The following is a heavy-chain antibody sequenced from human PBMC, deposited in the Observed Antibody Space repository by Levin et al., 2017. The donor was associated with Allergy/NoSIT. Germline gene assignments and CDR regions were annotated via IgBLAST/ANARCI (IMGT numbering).Heavy chain of an antibody. CDR1: GFTFSSYA. CDR3: AKDPNPGATVVTRYFDY. Sequence: SCAASGFTFSSYAMSWVRQAPGKGLEWVSAISGSGGSTYYADSVKGRFTISRDNSKNTLYLQMNSLRAEDTAVYYCAKDPNPGATVVTRYFDYWGQGTLVTVS. CDR2: ISGSGGST. D-gene: IGHD4-23*01. J-gene: IGHJ4*02. V-gene: IGHV3-23*01.